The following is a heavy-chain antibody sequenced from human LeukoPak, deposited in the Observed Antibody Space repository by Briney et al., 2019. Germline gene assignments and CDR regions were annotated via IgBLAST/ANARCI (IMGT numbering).Heavy chain of an antibody. D-gene: IGHD1-26*01. CDR3: ARWSGSYSDY. Sequence: GGSLRLSCAASGFTVSTNYMTWVRQPPGKGLEWVSVIYSGDSTYYADSVKGRFTISRDNSKNTLYLQMNSLRADDTAVYYCARWSGSYSDYWGQGTLVTVSS. J-gene: IGHJ4*02. CDR2: IYSGDST. CDR1: GFTVSTNY. V-gene: IGHV3-53*01.